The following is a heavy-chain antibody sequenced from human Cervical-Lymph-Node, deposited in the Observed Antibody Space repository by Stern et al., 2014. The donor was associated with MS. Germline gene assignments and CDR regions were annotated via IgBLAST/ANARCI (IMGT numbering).Heavy chain of an antibody. CDR1: GGTISNYI. V-gene: IGHV1-69*01. CDR3: ARATSDYIWGTYRFLDS. Sequence: QMQLVQSGAEVKKPGSSVKVSCKASGGTISNYIIGWVRPAPGQGIEWMGGIITRFGIANYAEKFQDRVTITADESTSTAYMDLSSLRSEDTAVYYCARATSDYIWGTYRFLDSWGQGTLVIVSS. CDR2: IITRFGIA. J-gene: IGHJ4*02. D-gene: IGHD3-16*02.